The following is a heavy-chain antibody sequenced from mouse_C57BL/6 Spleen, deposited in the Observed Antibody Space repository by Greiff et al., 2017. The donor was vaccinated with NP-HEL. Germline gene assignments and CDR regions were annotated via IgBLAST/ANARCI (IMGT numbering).Heavy chain of an antibody. V-gene: IGHV1-64*01. CDR2: IHPNSGST. Sequence: VQLQQSGAELVKPGASVKLSCKASGYTFTSYWMHWVKQRPGQGLEWIGMIHPNSGSTNYNEKFKSKATLTVDKSSSTAYMQLSSLTSEDSAVYYCALITTGRYFDVWGTGTTVTVSS. CDR1: GYTFTSYW. CDR3: ALITTGRYFDV. J-gene: IGHJ1*03. D-gene: IGHD1-1*01.